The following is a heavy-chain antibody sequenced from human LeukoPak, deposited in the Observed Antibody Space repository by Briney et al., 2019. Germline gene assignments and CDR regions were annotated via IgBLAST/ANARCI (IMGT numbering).Heavy chain of an antibody. CDR2: RNHRGSS. D-gene: IGHD6-19*01. J-gene: IGHJ4*02. CDR1: GSSYTGYY. Sequence: SETLSLTCSVHGSSYTGYYWSWIRQLPGKGLEWIGERNHRGSSYFNPSFESRVTISLDMSRKQFSLKLTSVTAADTAFYYCARGSGSYSGAADYWGQGTLVTVSS. V-gene: IGHV4-34*01. CDR3: ARGSGSYSGAADY.